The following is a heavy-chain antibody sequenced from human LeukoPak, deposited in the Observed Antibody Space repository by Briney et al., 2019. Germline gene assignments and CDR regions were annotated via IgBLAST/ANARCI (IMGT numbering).Heavy chain of an antibody. CDR3: ASGLYSSSPHDAFDI. J-gene: IGHJ3*02. CDR1: GFIFRNYY. CDR2: ISGSGDIT. Sequence: PGGSLRLSCAASGFIFRNYYMSWVRQAPGKGLEWVSDISGSGDITYYADSVKGRFTISRDNSKNTLYLQMNSLRAEDTAVYYCASGLYSSSPHDAFDIWGQGTMVTVSS. V-gene: IGHV3-23*01. D-gene: IGHD6-6*01.